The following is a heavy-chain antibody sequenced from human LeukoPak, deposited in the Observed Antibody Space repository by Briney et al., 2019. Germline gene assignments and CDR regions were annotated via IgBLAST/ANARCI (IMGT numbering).Heavy chain of an antibody. CDR1: GYSFTSYW. D-gene: IGHD1-26*01. CDR3: ARSTSGSYSSSFDY. Sequence: GESLKISCKGSGYSFTSYWIGWVRQMPGKGLEWMGIIYPGDSDTRYSPSFQGQVTISADKSINTAYLQWRSLKASDSAMYYCARSTSGSYSSSFDYWGQGTLVTVSS. J-gene: IGHJ4*02. V-gene: IGHV5-51*01. CDR2: IYPGDSDT.